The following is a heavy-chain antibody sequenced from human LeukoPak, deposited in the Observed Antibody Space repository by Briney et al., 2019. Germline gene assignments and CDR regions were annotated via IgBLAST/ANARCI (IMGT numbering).Heavy chain of an antibody. V-gene: IGHV1-69*05. CDR2: IIPIFGTA. CDR1: GYTFASYD. Sequence: SVKVSCKASGYTFASYDISWVRQAPGQGLEWMGGIIPIFGTANYAQKFQGRVTITTDESTSTAYMELSSLRSEDTAVYYCARGTVTTIWGAFDIWGQGTMVTVSS. CDR3: ARGTVTTIWGAFDI. D-gene: IGHD4-17*01. J-gene: IGHJ3*02.